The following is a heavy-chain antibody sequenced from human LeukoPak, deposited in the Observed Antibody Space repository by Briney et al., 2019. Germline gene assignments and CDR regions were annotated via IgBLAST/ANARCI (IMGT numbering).Heavy chain of an antibody. Sequence: SETLSLTCTVSGDSISSTGYYWGWIRQPPGKGLEWIGSMYFSGSTYYNSSLKSRVTISMDTSKNQLSLKLRSVTAADTAVYYCVRQAVAGCWFDPWGQGTLVTVSS. J-gene: IGHJ5*02. D-gene: IGHD6-19*01. V-gene: IGHV4-39*07. CDR3: VRQAVAGCWFDP. CDR2: MYFSGST. CDR1: GDSISSTGYY.